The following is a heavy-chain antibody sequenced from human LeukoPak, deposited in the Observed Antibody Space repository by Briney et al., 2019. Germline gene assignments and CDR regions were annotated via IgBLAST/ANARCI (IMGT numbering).Heavy chain of an antibody. Sequence: GASVKVSCNASGYTITNNYMHWVRQAPGQGLEWMGVINPSGTGTSYAQKFQGRITMSRDTSTSTAYMELRSLRSDDTAVYYCAGGPYPGTYYMDVWGKGTTVTVSS. CDR1: GYTITNNY. V-gene: IGHV1-46*01. D-gene: IGHD1-1*01. CDR3: AGGPYPGTYYMDV. J-gene: IGHJ6*03. CDR2: INPSGTGT.